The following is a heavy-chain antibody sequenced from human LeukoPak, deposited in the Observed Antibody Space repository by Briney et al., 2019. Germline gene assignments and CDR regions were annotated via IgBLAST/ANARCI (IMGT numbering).Heavy chain of an antibody. Sequence: GRSLRLSCAASGFTFSSYAMHWVRQAPGKGLEWVAVISYDGSNKYYADSVKGRFTISRDNSKNTLYLQMNSLRAEDTAVYYCARDPGDSSGYYLTYYYGMDVWGQGTTVTVSS. J-gene: IGHJ6*02. CDR1: GFTFSSYA. CDR3: ARDPGDSSGYYLTYYYGMDV. D-gene: IGHD3-22*01. V-gene: IGHV3-30*04. CDR2: ISYDGSNK.